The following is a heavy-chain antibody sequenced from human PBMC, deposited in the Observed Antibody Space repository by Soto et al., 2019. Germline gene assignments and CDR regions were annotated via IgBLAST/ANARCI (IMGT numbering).Heavy chain of an antibody. CDR3: AGWTKEWALGGYYMDV. V-gene: IGHV3-66*01. J-gene: IGHJ6*03. CDR1: GLTVSRKY. Sequence: VQLVESGGGLVQPGGSLRLSCAACGLTVSRKYMSWVRQAPGKGQEWVSVIYSGGSTYYADSVKGRFIISRDNSKNTLYLQMNSLRAEDTAVYYCAGWTKEWALGGYYMDVWGKGTTVTVSS. CDR2: IYSGGST. D-gene: IGHD2-8*01.